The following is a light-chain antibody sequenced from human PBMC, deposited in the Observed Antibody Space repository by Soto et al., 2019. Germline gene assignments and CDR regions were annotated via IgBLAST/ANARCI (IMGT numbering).Light chain of an antibody. V-gene: IGLV2-11*01. Sequence: QSALTQPRSVSGSPGQSVTISCTGTNSDVGGYNSVSWYQQHPGKAPQLIIYDVSKRPSGVPDRFSASKSGNTASLTNPGLQSEDEADFYWVSYAGGYIHGVGTRSQRTVL. CDR3: VSYAGGYIHG. J-gene: IGLJ1*01. CDR2: DVS. CDR1: NSDVGGYNS.